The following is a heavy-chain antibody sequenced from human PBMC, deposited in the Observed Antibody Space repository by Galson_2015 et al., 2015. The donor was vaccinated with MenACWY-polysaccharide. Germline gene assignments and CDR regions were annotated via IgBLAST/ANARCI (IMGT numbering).Heavy chain of an antibody. V-gene: IGHV4-4*07. CDR2: IYTTGST. J-gene: IGHJ3*02. D-gene: IGHD3-10*02. Sequence: SETLSLTCTVSGGSISGYYWSWIRQPAGEGLEWVGRIYTTGSTDYNPSLKSRVTMSVDTSKNQFSLKLTSVTAADTAVYYCARDYVEHGGPDGAFDIWGQGTMATVSS. CDR3: ARDYVEHGGPDGAFDI. CDR1: GGSISGYY.